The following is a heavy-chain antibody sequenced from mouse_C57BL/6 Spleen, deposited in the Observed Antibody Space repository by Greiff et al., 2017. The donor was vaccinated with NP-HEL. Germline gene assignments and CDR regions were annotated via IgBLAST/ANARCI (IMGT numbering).Heavy chain of an antibody. CDR3: ASRAYYGMSNWYFDV. CDR2: INPGSGGT. J-gene: IGHJ1*03. D-gene: IGHD1-1*01. Sequence: VQLQQSGAELVRPGTSVKVSCKASGYAFTNYLIEWVKQRPGQGLEWIGVINPGSGGTNYNEKFKGKATLTADKSSSTAYMQLSSLTSEDSAVYVCASRAYYGMSNWYFDVWGTGTTVTVSS. V-gene: IGHV1-54*01. CDR1: GYAFTNYL.